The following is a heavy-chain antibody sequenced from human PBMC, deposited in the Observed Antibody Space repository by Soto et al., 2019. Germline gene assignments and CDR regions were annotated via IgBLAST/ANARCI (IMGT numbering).Heavy chain of an antibody. J-gene: IGHJ4*02. CDR2: INPDGSST. CDR3: ARVSVSSYQFDY. V-gene: IGHV3-74*01. CDR1: GFTFSSYW. D-gene: IGHD2-2*01. Sequence: EVQLVESGGGLVQPGGSLRLSCAASGFTFSSYWMHWVRQAPGKGLVWVSRINPDGSSTSDADSVKGRFTISRDNAKNTLYLEMNSLRAEDTAVYYCARVSVSSYQFDYWGQGTLVTVSS.